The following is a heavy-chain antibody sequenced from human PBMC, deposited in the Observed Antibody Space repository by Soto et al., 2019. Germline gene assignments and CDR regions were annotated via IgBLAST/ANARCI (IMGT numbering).Heavy chain of an antibody. V-gene: IGHV1-46*01. Sequence: GASVKVSCKASGYTFTKYYIHWVRRAPGRGLEWMGVINPIGGRANYAQNFQGRVTMTRDTSTSTVYMELSSLRCEDRAGYYCVRDSGSYGSNSWRPSCYYYGMDFWGHGAGVTVSS. D-gene: IGHD3-10*01. CDR1: GYTFTKYY. J-gene: IGHJ6*02. CDR3: VRDSGSYGSNSWRPSCYYYGMDF. CDR2: INPIGGRA.